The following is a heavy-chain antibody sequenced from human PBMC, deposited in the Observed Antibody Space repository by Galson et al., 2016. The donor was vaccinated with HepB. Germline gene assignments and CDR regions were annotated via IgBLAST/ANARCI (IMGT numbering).Heavy chain of an antibody. V-gene: IGHV3-23*01. Sequence: SLRLSCAASGFIFSSCGMSWVRQAPGKGLEWVSTISDSGSNTHYADSVGGRFTISRDNSKNTLYLQMKSLRAEDAAVHYCAKDVGGEAFFEYWGQGALVTVSS. CDR3: AKDVGGEAFFEY. J-gene: IGHJ4*02. CDR1: GFIFSSCG. D-gene: IGHD1-26*01. CDR2: ISDSGSNT.